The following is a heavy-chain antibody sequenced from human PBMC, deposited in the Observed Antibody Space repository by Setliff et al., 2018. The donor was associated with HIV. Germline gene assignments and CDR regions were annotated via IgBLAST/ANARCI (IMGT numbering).Heavy chain of an antibody. CDR2: IYKSGTT. V-gene: IGHV4-59*02. J-gene: IGHJ1*01. CDR3: ARVPTSSWYVTTQRTKEYFQQ. Sequence: SETLSLTCSVSGGSVNSYHWSWIRQPPGKGLEWIGYIYKSGTTYYNPSLKSRVTIPLDTSRNQFSLRLSSVTAADTAIYYCARVPTSSWYVTTQRTKEYFQQWGQGTLVTVS. CDR1: GGSVNSYH. D-gene: IGHD6-13*01.